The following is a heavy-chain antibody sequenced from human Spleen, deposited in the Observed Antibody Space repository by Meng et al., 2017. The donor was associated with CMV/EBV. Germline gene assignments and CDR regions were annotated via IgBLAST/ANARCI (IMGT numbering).Heavy chain of an antibody. D-gene: IGHD2-2*01. Sequence: GESLKISCAASGFTFSIYGMGWVRQAPRKGLEWLSYIGSSGSNIFYADSVKGRFTISRDNAKNSLYLQMTSLRVEDTAVYYCARHRYGGPTSWPYFDYWGQGTLVTVSS. J-gene: IGHJ4*02. CDR2: IGSSGSNI. CDR1: GFTFSIYG. V-gene: IGHV3-48*04. CDR3: ARHRYGGPTSWPYFDY.